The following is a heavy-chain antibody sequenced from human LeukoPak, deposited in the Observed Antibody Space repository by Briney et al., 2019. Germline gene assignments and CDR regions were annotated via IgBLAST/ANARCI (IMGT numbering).Heavy chain of an antibody. CDR3: GRLRPTVVRGVISPSYSDTSGPVGR. CDR2: IDHSGRT. D-gene: IGHD3-10*01. CDR1: GGSFSGYY. V-gene: IGHV4-34*01. J-gene: IGHJ4*01. Sequence: PSATLSLTYSVSGGSFSGYYWTWIRQPPGKGLEWIGEIDHSGRTTYNPSLKSRVTISSDSSKNQVSLQLTSIQVADTATYYCGRLRPTVVRGVISPSYSDTSGPVGRWGPGTLVTVSS.